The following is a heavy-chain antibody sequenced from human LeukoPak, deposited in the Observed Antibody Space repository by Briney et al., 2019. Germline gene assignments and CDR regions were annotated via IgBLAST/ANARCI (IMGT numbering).Heavy chain of an antibody. V-gene: IGHV5-51*01. J-gene: IGHJ4*02. D-gene: IGHD1-7*01. CDR3: AREGTTGGHYDY. CDR1: GYSFTTYW. Sequence: GESLKISCKGSGYSFTTYWIGWVRQMPGKGLEWMGIIYPGDSDTRYSPSLQGQVTISVDKSITTAYVQWSSLKASDSAMYYCAREGTTGGHYDYWGQGTLVTVSS. CDR2: IYPGDSDT.